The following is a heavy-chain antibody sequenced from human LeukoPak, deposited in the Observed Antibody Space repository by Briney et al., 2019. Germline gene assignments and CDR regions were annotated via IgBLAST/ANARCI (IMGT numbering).Heavy chain of an antibody. V-gene: IGHV4-4*07. CDR2: TYTSGST. CDR3: ARGGGYCSSTSCYTFDY. J-gene: IGHJ4*02. Sequence: PSETLSLTCTVSGGSISSYYWSWIRQPAGKGLEWIGRTYTSGSTNYNPSLKSRVTMSVDTSKNQFSLKLSSVTAADTAVYYCARGGGYCSSTSCYTFDYWGQGTLVTVSS. CDR1: GGSISSYY. D-gene: IGHD2-2*02.